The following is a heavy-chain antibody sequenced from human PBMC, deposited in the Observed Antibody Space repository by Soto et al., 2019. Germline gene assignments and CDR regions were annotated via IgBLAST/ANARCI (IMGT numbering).Heavy chain of an antibody. CDR1: GYTFTIYG. J-gene: IGHJ6*02. CDR3: ARALGYSGYAGMDV. D-gene: IGHD5-12*01. Sequence: QVQLVQSGGEVKKPGASVKVSCNASGYTFTIYGINWVRQAPGQGLEWMGWISPDNGNTNYAQKLQGRVTMTTDTSTSTAYMELRSLRSDDTAAYYCARALGYSGYAGMDVWGQGTTGTVSS. V-gene: IGHV1-18*01. CDR2: ISPDNGNT.